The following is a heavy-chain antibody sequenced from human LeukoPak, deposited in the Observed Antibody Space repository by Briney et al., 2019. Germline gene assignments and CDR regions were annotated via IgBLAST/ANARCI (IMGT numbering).Heavy chain of an antibody. CDR3: TRYNNDHFDY. CDR1: GFTFGGYG. D-gene: IGHD1-14*01. V-gene: IGHV3-33*01. Sequence: GGSLRLSCAGSGFTFGGYGMHWFRQTPGKGLEWVAVIAYDGSRAFYADSVKGRFTISRDNSKNTMSVQMDNLRAEDTAVYYCTRYNNDHFDYWGQGTLVTVSS. CDR2: IAYDGSRA. J-gene: IGHJ4*02.